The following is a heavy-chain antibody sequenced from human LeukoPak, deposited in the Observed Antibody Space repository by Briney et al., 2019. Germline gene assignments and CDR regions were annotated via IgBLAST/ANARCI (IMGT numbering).Heavy chain of an antibody. J-gene: IGHJ2*01. D-gene: IGHD3-10*01. V-gene: IGHV3-30-3*01. CDR3: ARAGGDYGSGRKPLDL. CDR1: GFTFSSYA. CDR2: ISYDGSNK. Sequence: PGGSLRLSCAASGFTFSSYAMHWVRQAPGKGLEWVAVISYDGSNKYYAGSVKGRFTISRDNSKNTLYLQMNSLRAEDTAVYYCARAGGDYGSGRKPLDLWGRGTLVTVSS.